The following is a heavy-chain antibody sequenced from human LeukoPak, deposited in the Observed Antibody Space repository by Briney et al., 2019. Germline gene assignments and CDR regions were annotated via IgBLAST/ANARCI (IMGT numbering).Heavy chain of an antibody. V-gene: IGHV3-74*01. Sequence: GGSLRLSCAASGFTFSFYWMHWVRQAPGKGLVWVSRINSDGSNTNYADPVKGRFTISRDNSKNTLYLQMNSLRAEDTAVYYCAKEDYDFGVDYWGQGTLVTVSS. CDR2: INSDGSNT. J-gene: IGHJ4*02. CDR1: GFTFSFYW. D-gene: IGHD3/OR15-3a*01. CDR3: AKEDYDFGVDY.